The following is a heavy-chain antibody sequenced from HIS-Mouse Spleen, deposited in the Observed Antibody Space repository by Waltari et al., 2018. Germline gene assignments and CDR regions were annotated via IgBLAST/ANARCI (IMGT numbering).Heavy chain of an antibody. CDR1: GGSTSSSSYY. CDR2: TSYGGSY. J-gene: IGHJ2*01. CDR3: AREIPYSSSWYDWYFDL. V-gene: IGHV4-39*07. Sequence: HLQLQESVPGLVTPSETPSLTCTGSGGSTSSSSYYWGCIRQPPGKGLEWIGCTSYGGSYYYNPSLKSRVTISVETAKNQFSLKLSSVTAADTAVYYCAREIPYSSSWYDWYFDLWGRGTLVTVSS. D-gene: IGHD6-13*01.